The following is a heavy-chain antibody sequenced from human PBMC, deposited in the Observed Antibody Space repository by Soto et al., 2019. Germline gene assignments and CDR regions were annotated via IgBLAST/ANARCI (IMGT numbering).Heavy chain of an antibody. CDR1: GGSISSHSNY. CDR2: IYYDGRT. CDR3: ARGNPIFDSSGLAFDY. J-gene: IGHJ4*02. D-gene: IGHD3-22*01. V-gene: IGHV4-31*03. Sequence: QLHLQESGPGLVKPSQTLSLTCTVSGGSISSHSNYWSWIRQHPGKGLEGIGYIYYDGRTYFNPSLQSRLSMSVDTSENQFSLKLSSLTAADTAVYFCARGNPIFDSSGLAFDYWGPGTLVTVSS.